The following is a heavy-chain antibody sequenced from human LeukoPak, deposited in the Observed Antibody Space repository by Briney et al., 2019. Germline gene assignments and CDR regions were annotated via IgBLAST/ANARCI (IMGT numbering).Heavy chain of an antibody. Sequence: SETLSLTCTVSGGSIRSSSYHWGWIRQPPGKGLEWIGSVYYSGSTYYNPSLKSRVTISVDTSNNQFSLKLSSVTAADTAVYYCARVAVGYYYYYYMDVWGKGTTVTVSS. CDR3: ARVAVGYYYYYYMDV. J-gene: IGHJ6*03. CDR1: GGSIRSSSYH. V-gene: IGHV4-39*07. CDR2: VYYSGST.